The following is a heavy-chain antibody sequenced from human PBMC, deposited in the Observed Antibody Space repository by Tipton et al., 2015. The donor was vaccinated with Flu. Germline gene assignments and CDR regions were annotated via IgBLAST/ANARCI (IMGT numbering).Heavy chain of an antibody. Sequence: TLSLTCTVSGGSISSGSYYWGWIRQPPGKGLEWIGGIFYSGNTYYNPSLKSRVTISVDTSKNQFSLKLSSVTAADTAVYYCAREDTAMAHDYWGQGTLVTVSS. J-gene: IGHJ4*02. CDR1: GGSISSGSYY. V-gene: IGHV4-39*07. D-gene: IGHD5-18*01. CDR2: IFYSGNT. CDR3: AREDTAMAHDY.